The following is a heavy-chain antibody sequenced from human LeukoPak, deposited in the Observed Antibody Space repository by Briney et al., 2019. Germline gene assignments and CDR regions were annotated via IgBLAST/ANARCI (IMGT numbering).Heavy chain of an antibody. CDR1: GFTFSDFY. D-gene: IGHD2-2*01. CDR2: ISISGTI. V-gene: IGHV3-11*04. J-gene: IGHJ4*02. CDR3: ARDIVAPGLFFDY. Sequence: GGSLRLSCAASGFTFSDFYMRWIRQAPRKGLEWVSYISISGTIYYADSVKGRFTISRDNAKSSLYLQMNSLRAEDTAVYYCARDIVAPGLFFDYWGQGTLVTVSS.